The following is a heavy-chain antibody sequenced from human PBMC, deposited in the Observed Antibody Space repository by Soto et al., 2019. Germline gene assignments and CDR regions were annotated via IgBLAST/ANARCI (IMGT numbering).Heavy chain of an antibody. J-gene: IGHJ4*02. D-gene: IGHD3-9*01. Sequence: PSDTLSLTCAVSGYSISSGYYWGWIRQPPGKGLEWIGSIYHSGSTYYNPSLKSRVTISVDTSKNQFSLKLSPVTAADTAVYYCARARPHRMTGHTDYFDYWGQGILVTVSP. CDR1: GYSISSGYY. CDR3: ARARPHRMTGHTDYFDY. CDR2: IYHSGST. V-gene: IGHV4-38-2*01.